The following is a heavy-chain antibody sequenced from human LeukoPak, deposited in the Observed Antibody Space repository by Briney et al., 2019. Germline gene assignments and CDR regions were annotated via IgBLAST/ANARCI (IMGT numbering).Heavy chain of an antibody. CDR1: GFTFSSYG. J-gene: IGHJ4*02. CDR3: AKDGGSGSYIRLFDY. V-gene: IGHV3-23*01. CDR2: ISGSGGST. Sequence: PGGSLRLSCAASGFTFSSYGMSWVRQAPGKGLEWVSAISGSGGSTYYADSVKGRFTISRDNSKNTLYLQMNSLRAEDTAVYYCAKDGGSGSYIRLFDYWGQGTLVTVSS. D-gene: IGHD3-10*01.